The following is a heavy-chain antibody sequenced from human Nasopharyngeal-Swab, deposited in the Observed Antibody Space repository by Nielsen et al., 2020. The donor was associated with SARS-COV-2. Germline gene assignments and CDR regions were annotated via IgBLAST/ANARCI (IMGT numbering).Heavy chain of an antibody. J-gene: IGHJ6*03. Sequence: SETLSLTCAVSGGSFSPNYWGWIRQPPGKGLEWTGEINHSGSTNYNPSPKSRVTVSVDTSKNQFSLKLSSVTAADTAVYYCARGLSGVVPAPILGLGPYYYFYYVDVWGKGATVTVSS. V-gene: IGHV4-34*01. CDR2: INHSGST. D-gene: IGHD2-2*01. CDR3: ARGLSGVVPAPILGLGPYYYFYYVDV. CDR1: GGSFSPNY.